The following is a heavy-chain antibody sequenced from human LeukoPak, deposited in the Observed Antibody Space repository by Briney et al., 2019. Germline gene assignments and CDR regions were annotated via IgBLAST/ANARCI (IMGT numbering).Heavy chain of an antibody. CDR2: ISSSSSYI. Sequence: GGSLRLSCAASGFNFSAYAMNWVRQAPGKSLEWVSSISSSSSYIYQPDSVKGRFAISGDNAKTSLYLQMNSLRAEDTAVYYCATYSHVSYAFDIWGQGTLVTVSS. CDR1: GFNFSAYA. V-gene: IGHV3-21*01. CDR3: ATYSHVSYAFDI. D-gene: IGHD6-13*01. J-gene: IGHJ3*02.